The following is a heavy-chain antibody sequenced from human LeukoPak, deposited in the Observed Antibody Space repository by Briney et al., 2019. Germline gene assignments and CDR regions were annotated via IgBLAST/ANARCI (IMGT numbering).Heavy chain of an antibody. V-gene: IGHV4-39*07. Sequence: SETLSLTCTVSGGSISSSSYYWGWIRQPPGKGLEWIGSIYYSGSTYYNPSLKSRVTISVDTSKNQFSLKLSSVTAADTVVYYCARDGYYDSSGYLDAFDIWGQGTMVTVSS. CDR3: ARDGYYDSSGYLDAFDI. CDR2: IYYSGST. J-gene: IGHJ3*02. D-gene: IGHD3-22*01. CDR1: GGSISSSSYY.